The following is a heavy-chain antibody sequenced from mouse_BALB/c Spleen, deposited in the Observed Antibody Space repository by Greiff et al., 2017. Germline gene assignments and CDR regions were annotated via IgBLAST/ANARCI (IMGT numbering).Heavy chain of an antibody. V-gene: IGHV1-82*01. CDR3: ASMVFDY. J-gene: IGHJ2*01. D-gene: IGHD2-1*01. CDR2: IYPGDGDT. Sequence: QVQLQQSGPELVKPGASVKISCKASGYAFSSSWMNWVKQRPGQGLEWIGRIYPGDGDTNYNGKFKGKATLTADKSSSTAYMQLSSLTSVDSAVYFCASMVFDYWGQGTTLTVSS. CDR1: GYAFSSSW.